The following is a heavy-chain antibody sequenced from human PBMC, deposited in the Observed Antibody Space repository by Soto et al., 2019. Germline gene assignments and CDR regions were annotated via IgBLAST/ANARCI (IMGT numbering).Heavy chain of an antibody. CDR2: IYYSGST. Sequence: LSLSCTVSGGSISSYYWSWIRQPPGKGLEWIGYIYYSGSTNYNPFLKSRVTISVDTSKNQFSLKLSSVTAADTAVYYCARLYYGMDVWGQGTTVTVSS. J-gene: IGHJ6*02. CDR1: GGSISSYY. V-gene: IGHV4-59*01. CDR3: ARLYYGMDV.